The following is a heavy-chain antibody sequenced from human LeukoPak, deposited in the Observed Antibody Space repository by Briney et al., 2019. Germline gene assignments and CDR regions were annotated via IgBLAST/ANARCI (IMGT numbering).Heavy chain of an antibody. V-gene: IGHV3-23*01. CDR1: GLSFSSNT. Sequence: GGSLRLSCAGSGLSFSSNTMSWVRQALGRGLEWVSAISNNGGRTDYADSVKGRFTISRDNSKSTLYLHMDSLRAEDTAVYYCARDEDTSALSEYWGQGTLVTVSS. D-gene: IGHD2/OR15-2a*01. CDR3: ARDEDTSALSEY. CDR2: ISNNGGRT. J-gene: IGHJ4*02.